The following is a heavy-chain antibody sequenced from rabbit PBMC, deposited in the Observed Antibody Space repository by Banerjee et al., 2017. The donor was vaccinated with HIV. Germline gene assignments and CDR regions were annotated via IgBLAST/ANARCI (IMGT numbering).Heavy chain of an antibody. D-gene: IGHD6-1*01. J-gene: IGHJ4*01. CDR1: EFSFSSSYY. CDR2: IDTGTGST. Sequence: QEQLEESGGGLVKPEGSLTLTCTASEFSFSSSYYMSWVRQAPGKGLEWIGCIDTGTGSTWYASWAKGRFTISKTSSTTVTLQMTSLTAADTATYFCARAADNYDYAFNLWGQGTLVTVS. CDR3: ARAADNYDYAFNL. V-gene: IGHV1S45*01.